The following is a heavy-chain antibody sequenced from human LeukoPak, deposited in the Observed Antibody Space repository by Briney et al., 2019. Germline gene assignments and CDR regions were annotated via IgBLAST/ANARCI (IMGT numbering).Heavy chain of an antibody. J-gene: IGHJ4*02. CDR3: ARLGSIAAAGTPDY. V-gene: IGHV3-11*06. D-gene: IGHD6-13*01. CDR2: ISGTSSYT. Sequence: GGSLRLSCAASGFTPSDYYMSWIRQAPGKGLEWVSYISGTSSYTTYADSVKGRFTISRDNAKNSLYLQMNSLRGEDTAVYYCARLGSIAAAGTPDYWGQGTLVTVSS. CDR1: GFTPSDYY.